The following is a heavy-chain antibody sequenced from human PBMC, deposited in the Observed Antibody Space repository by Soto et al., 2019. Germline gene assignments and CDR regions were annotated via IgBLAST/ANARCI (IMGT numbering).Heavy chain of an antibody. CDR3: ARDPSKDPYCSGGSCYTPAFDY. CDR2: INPSGGST. V-gene: IGHV1-46*01. D-gene: IGHD2-15*01. Sequence: ASVKVSCKASGYTFTSYYMHWVRQAPGQGLEWMGIINPSGGSTSYAQKFQGRVTMTRDTSTSTVYMELSSLRSEDTAVYYCARDPSKDPYCSGGSCYTPAFDYWGQGTLVTVSS. CDR1: GYTFTSYY. J-gene: IGHJ4*02.